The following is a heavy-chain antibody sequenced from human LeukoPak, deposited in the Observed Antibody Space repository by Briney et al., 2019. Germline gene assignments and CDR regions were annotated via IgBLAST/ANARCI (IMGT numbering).Heavy chain of an antibody. CDR2: IYYSGST. D-gene: IGHD6-19*01. V-gene: IGHV4-61*01. J-gene: IGHJ2*01. CDR3: ARDRPSGYSSGWYGSYWYFDL. CDR1: GGSVSSGSYY. Sequence: PSETLSLTCTVPGGSVSSGSYYWSWIRQPPGKGLEWIGYIYYSGSTNYNPSLKSRVTISVDTSKNQFSLKLSSVTAADTAVYYCARDRPSGYSSGWYGSYWYFDLWGRGTLVTVSS.